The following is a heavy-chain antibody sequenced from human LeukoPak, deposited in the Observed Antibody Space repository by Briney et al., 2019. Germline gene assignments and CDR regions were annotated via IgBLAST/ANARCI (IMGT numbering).Heavy chain of an antibody. D-gene: IGHD3-22*01. Sequence: PGRSLRLSCAASGFTFSDYYMSWIRQAPGKGLEWVSYISSSGSTIYYADSVKGRFTISRDNAKNSLYLQMNSLRAEDTAVYYCARDKAWSSSGYYDYWGQGTLVTVSS. J-gene: IGHJ4*02. CDR3: ARDKAWSSSGYYDY. CDR1: GFTFSDYY. V-gene: IGHV3-11*01. CDR2: ISSSGSTI.